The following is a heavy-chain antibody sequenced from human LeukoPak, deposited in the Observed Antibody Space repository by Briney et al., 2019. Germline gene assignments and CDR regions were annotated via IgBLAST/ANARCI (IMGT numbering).Heavy chain of an antibody. CDR1: GFTFSSYS. CDR2: ISSSSSYI. CDR3: ARFMQLVPLLDY. Sequence: GGSLRLSCAASGFTFSSYSMNWVRQAPGKGLEWVSSISSSSSYIYYADSVKGRFTISRDNAKNSLYLQMNSLRAEDTAVYYCARFMQLVPLLDYWGQGTLVTVSS. V-gene: IGHV3-21*01. J-gene: IGHJ4*02. D-gene: IGHD6-13*01.